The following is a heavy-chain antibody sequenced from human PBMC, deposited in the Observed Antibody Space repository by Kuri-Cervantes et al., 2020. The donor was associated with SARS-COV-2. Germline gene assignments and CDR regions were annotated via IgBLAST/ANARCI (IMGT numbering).Heavy chain of an antibody. J-gene: IGHJ6*03. CDR2: INPNGGST. Sequence: ASVKVSCKGSGYTFTSYYMHWVRQAPGQGLEWMGTINPNGGSTSYAQKFQGRVTMTRDTSMSTIYMELSGLRSEDTAVYYCARSWGNWRYMDVWGKGTTVTVSS. CDR1: GYTFTSYY. V-gene: IGHV1-46*01. CDR3: ARSWGNWRYMDV. D-gene: IGHD1-1*01.